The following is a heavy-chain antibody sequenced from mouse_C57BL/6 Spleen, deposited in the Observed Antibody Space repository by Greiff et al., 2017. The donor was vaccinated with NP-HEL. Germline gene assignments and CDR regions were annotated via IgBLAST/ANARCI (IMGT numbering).Heavy chain of an antibody. V-gene: IGHV3-8*01. CDR1: GYSITSDY. CDR3: ARSYSNYRGWFAY. J-gene: IGHJ3*01. Sequence: HLVESGPGLAKPSQTLSLTCSVTGYSITSDYWNWIRKFPGNKLEYMGYISYSGSTYYNPSLKSRISITRDTSKNQYYLQLNSVTTEDTATYYCARSYSNYRGWFAYWGQGTLVTVSA. CDR2: ISYSGST. D-gene: IGHD2-5*01.